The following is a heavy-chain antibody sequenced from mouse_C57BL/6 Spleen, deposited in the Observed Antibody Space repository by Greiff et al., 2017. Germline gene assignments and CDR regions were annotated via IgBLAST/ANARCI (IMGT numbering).Heavy chain of an antibody. CDR2: IWSGGST. J-gene: IGHJ4*01. V-gene: IGHV2-4*01. CDR1: GFSLTSYG. CDR3: AKGRDYAMDY. Sequence: VKLMESGPGLVQPSQSLSITCTVSGFSLTSYGVHWVRQPPGKGLEWLGVIWSGGSTDYNAAFISILSISKDNSKSQVFFKMSGLQADDTARYYCAKGRDYAMDYWGQGTSVTVSS.